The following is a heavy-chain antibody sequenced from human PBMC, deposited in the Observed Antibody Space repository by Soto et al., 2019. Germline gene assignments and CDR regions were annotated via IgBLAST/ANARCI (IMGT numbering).Heavy chain of an antibody. V-gene: IGHV4-30-4*01. D-gene: IGHD3-10*01. CDR2: IHYSGST. Sequence: PSETLSLTCTVSGGSVSSDDYYWSWFRRPPGKGLEWIGHIHYSGSTYYNPSLKSRLSISVDTSKNEFSLYLSSMTAADKAIYYSARFGSRDGYNYYGVGNNWFDPWGQGALVT. J-gene: IGHJ5*02. CDR3: ARFGSRDGYNYYGVGNNWFDP. CDR1: GGSVSSDDYY.